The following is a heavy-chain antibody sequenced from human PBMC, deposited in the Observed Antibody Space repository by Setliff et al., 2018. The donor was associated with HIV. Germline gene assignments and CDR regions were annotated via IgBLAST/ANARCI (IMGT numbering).Heavy chain of an antibody. CDR1: GNSFTSYW. V-gene: IGHV5-51*01. CDR2: IFPGDSDT. J-gene: IGHJ4*02. CDR3: ATLYSSGWPSYFDY. Sequence: GESLKISCKDSGNSFTSYWIGWVRQKPGKGLELMGIIFPGDSDTRYSPSFQGQVTISVDKSISTAYLRWSSLKSSDTATYYCATLYSSGWPSYFDYWGQGTLVTVSS. D-gene: IGHD6-19*01.